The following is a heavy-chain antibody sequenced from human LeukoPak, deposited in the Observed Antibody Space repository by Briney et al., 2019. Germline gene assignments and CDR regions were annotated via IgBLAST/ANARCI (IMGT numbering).Heavy chain of an antibody. V-gene: IGHV1-69*05. CDR1: GGTFSSYA. D-gene: IGHD2/OR15-2a*01. J-gene: IGHJ1*01. CDR3: ARVRGQYEKYFQH. Sequence: ASVKVSFKSSGGTFSSYAISWVRQAPGQGLEWIGGISPIFGTANYAQKFQGRVTITTDESTSTAYMELSSLRSEDTAVYYCARVRGQYEKYFQHWGQGTLVTVSS. CDR2: ISPIFGTA.